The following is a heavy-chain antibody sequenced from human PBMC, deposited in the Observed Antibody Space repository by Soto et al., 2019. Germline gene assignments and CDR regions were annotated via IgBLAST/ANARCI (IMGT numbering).Heavy chain of an antibody. J-gene: IGHJ6*02. V-gene: IGHV1-69*01. CDR2: IIPIVGSA. Sequence: QVQLAQSGAEVKKPGSSVKVSCKASGGTFSSYAISWVRQAPGQGLEWMGGIIPIVGSANYAQKFQGRVTITADESTSTAYMELSSLRSEDTAVYYCARSQGSSTSLEIYYYYYYGMDVWGQGTTVTVSS. CDR3: ARSQGSSTSLEIYYYYYYGMDV. D-gene: IGHD2-2*01. CDR1: GGTFSSYA.